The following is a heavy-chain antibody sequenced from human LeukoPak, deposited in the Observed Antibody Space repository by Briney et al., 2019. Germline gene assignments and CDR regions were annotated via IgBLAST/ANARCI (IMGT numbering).Heavy chain of an antibody. CDR1: GYTFTSYD. CDR2: INPNRGNT. V-gene: IGHV1-8*03. Sequence: GASVKVSCKASGYTFTSYDINWVRQATAQGLEWMGWINPNRGNTGYAQKFQGRVTITRNTSISTAYMELSSLRSEDTAVYYCARSPYDFWSGYHYYYYYMDVWGKGTTVTVSS. D-gene: IGHD3-3*01. J-gene: IGHJ6*03. CDR3: ARSPYDFWSGYHYYYYYMDV.